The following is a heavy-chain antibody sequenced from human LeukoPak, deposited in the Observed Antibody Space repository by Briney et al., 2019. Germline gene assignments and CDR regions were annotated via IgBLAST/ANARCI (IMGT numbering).Heavy chain of an antibody. D-gene: IGHD2-15*01. Sequence: GGSLRLSCAASGFIFSRYEMSWVRQAPGKGLEWVSSISSSSSYIYYADSVKGRFTISRDNAKNSLYLQMNSLRAEDTAVYYCARDRGDCSGGSCYLPEYFQHWGQGTLVTVSS. CDR2: ISSSSSYI. CDR3: ARDRGDCSGGSCYLPEYFQH. CDR1: GFIFSRYE. V-gene: IGHV3-21*01. J-gene: IGHJ1*01.